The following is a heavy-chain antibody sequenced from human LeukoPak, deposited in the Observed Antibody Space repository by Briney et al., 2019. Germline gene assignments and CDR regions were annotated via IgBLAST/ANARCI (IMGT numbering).Heavy chain of an antibody. CDR1: GFIFSNYW. CDR3: ASHNTIFGVATRWFDP. J-gene: IGHJ5*02. D-gene: IGHD3-3*01. CDR2: INHSGST. Sequence: GSLRLSCAASGFIFSNYWMDWIRQPPGKGLEWIGEINHSGSTNYNPSLKSRVTISVDTSKNQFSLKLSSVAAADTAVYYCASHNTIFGVATRWFDPWGQGTLVTVSS. V-gene: IGHV4-34*01.